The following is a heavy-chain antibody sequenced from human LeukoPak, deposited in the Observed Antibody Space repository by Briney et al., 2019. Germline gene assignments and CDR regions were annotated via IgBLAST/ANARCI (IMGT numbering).Heavy chain of an antibody. CDR2: IKSKTDGGTT. CDR1: GFTLSSYS. D-gene: IGHD3-10*01. J-gene: IGHJ4*02. Sequence: PGGSLRLSCAASGFTLSSYSMSWVRQAPGKGLEWVGRIKSKTDGGTTDYAAPVKGRFTISRDDSKNTLYLQMNSLKTEDTAVYYCANCGSIGGRFDYRGQGTLVTVSS. V-gene: IGHV3-15*01. CDR3: ANCGSIGGRFDY.